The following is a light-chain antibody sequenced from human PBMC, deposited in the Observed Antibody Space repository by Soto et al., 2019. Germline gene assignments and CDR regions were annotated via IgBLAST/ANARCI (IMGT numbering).Light chain of an antibody. CDR3: SSYTISTTFV. CDR2: DVS. V-gene: IGLV2-14*01. J-gene: IGLJ1*01. Sequence: ALTQPASVSGSPGQSITISCTGTSSDVGRYNYVSWYQQHPGKAPKLMISDVSIRPSGVSNRFSGSKSGNTASLSISGLQAEDEADYYCSSYTISTTFVFGTGTKLTVL. CDR1: SSDVGRYNY.